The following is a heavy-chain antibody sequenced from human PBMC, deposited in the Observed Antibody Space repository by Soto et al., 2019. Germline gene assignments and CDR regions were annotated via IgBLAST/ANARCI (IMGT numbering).Heavy chain of an antibody. CDR3: AKDGSQTNLRLGELSTHFDY. CDR1: GFTFSSYG. D-gene: IGHD3-16*02. Sequence: GGSLRLSCAASGFTFSSYGMHWVRQAPGKGLEWVAVISYDGSNKYYADSVKGRFTISRDNSKNTLYLQMNSLRAEDTAVYYCAKDGSQTNLRLGELSTHFDYWGQGTLVTISS. J-gene: IGHJ4*02. V-gene: IGHV3-30*18. CDR2: ISYDGSNK.